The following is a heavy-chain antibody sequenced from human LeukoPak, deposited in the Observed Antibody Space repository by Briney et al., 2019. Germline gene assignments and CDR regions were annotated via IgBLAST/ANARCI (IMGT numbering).Heavy chain of an antibody. V-gene: IGHV1-46*04. Sequence: ASVKVSCKASGYTFTNYYMHWVRQAPGQGLEWMGVINPGGGSTNYAQKLQGRLTMTRDTSTSTVYMDVSSLRSEDTAVYYCARDPRGKDSNILTGPSYYFDYWGQGTLVTVSS. J-gene: IGHJ4*02. CDR1: GYTFTNYY. CDR2: INPGGGST. CDR3: ARDPRGKDSNILTGPSYYFDY. D-gene: IGHD3-9*01.